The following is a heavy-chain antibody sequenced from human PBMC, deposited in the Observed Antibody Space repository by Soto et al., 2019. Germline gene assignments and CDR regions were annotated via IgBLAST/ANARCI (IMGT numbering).Heavy chain of an antibody. Sequence: SETLSLTCTVSGGSISSYYWSRIRQPPGKGLEWIGYIYYSGSTNYNPSLKSRVTISVDTSKNQFSLKLSSVTAADTAVYYCARVAGSGFYYYYGMDVWGQGTTVTVSS. CDR3: ARVAGSGFYYYYGMDV. CDR2: IYYSGST. CDR1: GGSISSYY. V-gene: IGHV4-59*01. D-gene: IGHD3-10*01. J-gene: IGHJ6*02.